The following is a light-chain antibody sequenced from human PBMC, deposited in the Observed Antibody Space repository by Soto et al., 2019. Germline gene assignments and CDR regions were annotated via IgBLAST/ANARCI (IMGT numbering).Light chain of an antibody. CDR1: QSVGSY. CDR3: QQYNNWPPM. V-gene: IGKV3-15*01. J-gene: IGKJ1*01. Sequence: IVLTQSPATLSLSPGERATLSCRASQSVGSYLAWYQQKPGQPPRLLISGASTRATGIPARFSGSGSGTEFTLTISSLQSEDFAVYYCQQYNNWPPMFGQGTKVDI. CDR2: GAS.